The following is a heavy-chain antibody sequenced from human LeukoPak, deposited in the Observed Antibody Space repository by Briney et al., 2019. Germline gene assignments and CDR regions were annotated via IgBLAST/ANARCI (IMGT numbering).Heavy chain of an antibody. CDR3: ARLRYSSSWYEAGGGWFDP. J-gene: IGHJ5*02. D-gene: IGHD6-13*01. V-gene: IGHV1-18*01. CDR2: ISAYNGNT. Sequence: ASVKVSCKASGYTFTSYGISWVRQAPGQGLEWMGWISAYNGNTNYAQKPQGRVTMTTDTSTSTAYMELRSLRSDDTAVYYCARLRYSSSWYEAGGGWFDPWGQGTLVTVSS. CDR1: GYTFTSYG.